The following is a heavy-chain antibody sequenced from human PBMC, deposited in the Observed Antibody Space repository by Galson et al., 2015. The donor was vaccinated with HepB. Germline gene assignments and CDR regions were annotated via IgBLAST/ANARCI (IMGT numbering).Heavy chain of an antibody. J-gene: IGHJ4*02. CDR2: ISSSGGTTI. CDR3: ARSRKGGTPDY. Sequence: SLRLSCAASGSTFSDYYMTWIRQAPGKGLEWVSYISSSGGTTISYADSVKGRFTISRDNAKNSLYLQMNSLRAEDTAVYYCARSRKGGTPDYWGQGTLVTVSS. D-gene: IGHD1-1*01. CDR1: GSTFSDYY. V-gene: IGHV3-11*01.